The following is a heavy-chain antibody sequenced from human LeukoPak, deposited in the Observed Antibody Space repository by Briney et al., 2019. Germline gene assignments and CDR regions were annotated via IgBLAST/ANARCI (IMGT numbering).Heavy chain of an antibody. CDR1: SGSISSGVYY. J-gene: IGHJ4*02. CDR2: IYYSGST. Sequence: PSETLSLTCPVSSGSISSGVYYWSWIRQPPGKGLEWIGYIYYSGSTYYNPSLKSRVTISVDTSKNQFSLKLSSVPAADTAVYYCARGVRWLQLSYFDYWGQGTLVTVSS. V-gene: IGHV4-30-4*08. D-gene: IGHD5-24*01. CDR3: ARGVRWLQLSYFDY.